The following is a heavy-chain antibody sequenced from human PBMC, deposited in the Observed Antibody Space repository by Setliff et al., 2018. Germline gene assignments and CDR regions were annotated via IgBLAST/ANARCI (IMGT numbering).Heavy chain of an antibody. V-gene: IGHV4-31*03. D-gene: IGHD4-4*01. J-gene: IGHJ6*03. CDR3: ARGTTNLNYYYMDV. CDR2: IYYIGST. Sequence: SSVTLSLTCTVSGGSISSGSYYWTWIRQHPGKGLEWIGYIYYIGSTYYNPSLKSRVTISVDTSQNQFSLRLSSVTAADTAVYYCARGTTNLNYYYMDVWGKGTTVTVSS. CDR1: GGSISSGSYY.